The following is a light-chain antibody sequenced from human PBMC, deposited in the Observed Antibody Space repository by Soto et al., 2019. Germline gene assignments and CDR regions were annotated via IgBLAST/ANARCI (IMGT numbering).Light chain of an antibody. CDR2: GTS. Sequence: EIVLTQSPGTLSLSPGERVTLSCRASQSISNNHLAWYQQKPGQAPRLLIHGTSNRATGIPDRFSGSGSGTDFTLTFSRLEPEDFAVYDCEYYGSSITFGGGTKVDIK. J-gene: IGKJ4*01. CDR1: QSISNNH. V-gene: IGKV3-20*01. CDR3: EYYGSSIT.